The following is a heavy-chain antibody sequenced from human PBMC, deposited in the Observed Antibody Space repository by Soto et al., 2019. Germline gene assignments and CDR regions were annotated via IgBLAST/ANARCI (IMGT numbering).Heavy chain of an antibody. CDR1: GGSFSGYY. CDR3: ARGKDIVVVPAVIWFDP. Sequence: WETLSLTCAVYGGSFSGYYWSWIRQPPGKGLEWIGEINHSGSTNYNPSLKSRVTISVDTSKNQFSLKLSSVTAADTAVYYCARGKDIVVVPAVIWFDPWGQGTLVTVSS. D-gene: IGHD2-2*01. J-gene: IGHJ5*02. CDR2: INHSGST. V-gene: IGHV4-34*01.